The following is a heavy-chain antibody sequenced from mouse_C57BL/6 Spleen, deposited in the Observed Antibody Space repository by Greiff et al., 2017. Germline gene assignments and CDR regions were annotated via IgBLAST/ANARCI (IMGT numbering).Heavy chain of an antibody. Sequence: VKLMESGAELVKPGASVKISCKASGYTFTDYYINWVKQRPGQGLEWIGKIGPGSGSTYYNEKFKGKATLTADKSSSTAYMQLSSLASEDSAVYFCARTIYYGNYHYAMDYWGQGTSVTVSS. J-gene: IGHJ4*01. V-gene: IGHV1-77*01. CDR1: GYTFTDYY. D-gene: IGHD2-1*01. CDR3: ARTIYYGNYHYAMDY. CDR2: IGPGSGST.